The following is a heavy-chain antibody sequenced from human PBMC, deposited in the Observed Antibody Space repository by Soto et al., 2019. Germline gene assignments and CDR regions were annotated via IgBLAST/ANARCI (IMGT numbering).Heavy chain of an antibody. J-gene: IGHJ4*02. CDR1: GFTFSSYA. D-gene: IGHD5-18*01. CDR3: AKDRIQTWSHSAPYYFDY. Sequence: GSLRLSCAASGFTFSSYAMSWVRQAPGKGLEWVSAISGSGGSTYYADSVKGRFTISRDNSKNTLYLQMNSLRAEDTAVYYCAKDRIQTWSHSAPYYFDYWGQGTLVTVSS. CDR2: ISGSGGST. V-gene: IGHV3-23*01.